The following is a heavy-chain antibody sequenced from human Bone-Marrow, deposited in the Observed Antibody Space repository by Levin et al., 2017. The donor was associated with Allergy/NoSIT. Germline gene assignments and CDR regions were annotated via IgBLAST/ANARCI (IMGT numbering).Heavy chain of an antibody. CDR3: ARDLRSTLDF. J-gene: IGHJ4*02. D-gene: IGHD2-15*01. CDR1: GDSFTSYG. Sequence: GASVKVSCRASGDSFTSYGITWVRQAPGQGLEWVGGIIPVFGSSTSSQKFEGRVTITADASTSTAYLELNSLRSEDTAVYYCARDLRSTLDFWGQGTRVTVSS. CDR2: IIPVFGSS. V-gene: IGHV1-69*13.